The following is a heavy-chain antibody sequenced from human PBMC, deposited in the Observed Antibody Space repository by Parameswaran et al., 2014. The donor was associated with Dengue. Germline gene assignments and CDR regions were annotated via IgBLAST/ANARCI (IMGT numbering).Heavy chain of an antibody. CDR2: ISTRGNT. V-gene: IGHV4-4*07. CDR3: ARTRLPFLGTHRGMDV. CDR1: GDSSSNFY. J-gene: IGHJ6*02. Sequence: SETLSLTCTVSGDSSSNFYWGWIRQPAGEGLEWMGRISTRGNTNYNPSLKSRLTMSFDTSKNQVSLELRSVTAADSAVYFCARTRLPFLGTHRGMDVWGQGTTVTVSS. D-gene: IGHD5/OR15-5a*01.